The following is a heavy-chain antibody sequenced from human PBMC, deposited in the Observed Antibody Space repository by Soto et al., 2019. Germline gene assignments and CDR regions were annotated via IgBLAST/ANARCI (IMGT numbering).Heavy chain of an antibody. CDR1: GYTFTGYA. CDR2: INAGNGKT. CDR3: ARAVAVPADFDY. J-gene: IGHJ4*02. V-gene: IGHV1-3*05. Sequence: QVQLVQSGAEEKKPGASVKVSCKASGYTFTGYAMHWVRQAPGQRLEWMGWINAGNGKTKYSQKLQGRVTITRDTSASTAYMELSSLRSEDRAVYYCARAVAVPADFDYWGQGTLVTVSS. D-gene: IGHD6-19*01.